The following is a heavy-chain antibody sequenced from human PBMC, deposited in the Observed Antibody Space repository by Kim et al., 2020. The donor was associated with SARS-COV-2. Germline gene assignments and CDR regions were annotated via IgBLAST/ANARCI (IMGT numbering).Heavy chain of an antibody. CDR3: AKARSTYVFDY. Sequence: DSGKGRFTMSRDNSINTLYLQKNGLRAEDTAVYYCAKARSTYVFDYWGQGTLVTVSS. J-gene: IGHJ4*02. V-gene: IGHV3-23*02. D-gene: IGHD3-16*01.